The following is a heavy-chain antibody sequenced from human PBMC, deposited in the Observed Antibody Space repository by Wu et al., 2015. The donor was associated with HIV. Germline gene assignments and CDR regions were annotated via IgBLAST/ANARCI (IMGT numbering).Heavy chain of an antibody. CDR2: MNPNSGNT. J-gene: IGHJ6*02. Sequence: QVQLVQSGAEVKKPGSSVKVSCQASGGTFRKYAISWVRQAPGQGLEWMGWMNPNSGNTGYAQKFQGRVTITRNTSISTAYMELSSLRSEDTAVYYCARERITMVRGAPITPEGYYYYGMDVWGQGTTVTVSS. CDR1: GGTFRKYA. D-gene: IGHD3-10*01. CDR3: ARERITMVRGAPITPEGYYYYGMDV. V-gene: IGHV1-8*03.